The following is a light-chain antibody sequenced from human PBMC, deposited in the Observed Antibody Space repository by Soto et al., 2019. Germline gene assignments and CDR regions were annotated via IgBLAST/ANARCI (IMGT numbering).Light chain of an antibody. CDR1: SSDVGGYNY. CDR3: SSYTSSSTLDYV. Sequence: QSVLTQPATVSGSPGQSITISCTGTSSDVGGYNYVSWYPQHPGKAPKLMIYEVSNRPSGVSNRFSGSKSGNTASLTISGLQAEDEADYYCSSYTSSSTLDYVFGTGTKVTVL. V-gene: IGLV2-14*01. J-gene: IGLJ1*01. CDR2: EVS.